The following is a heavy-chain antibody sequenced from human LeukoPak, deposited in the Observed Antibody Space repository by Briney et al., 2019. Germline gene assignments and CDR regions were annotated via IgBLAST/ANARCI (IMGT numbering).Heavy chain of an antibody. CDR2: IIPILGIA. D-gene: IGHD3-10*01. Sequence: ASVKVSCKASGGTFSSYAISWVRQAPGQGLEWMGRIIPILGIANYAQKFQGRVTITADKSTSTAYMELSSLRSEDTAVYYCAREYYYGSGSFYYGMDVWGQGTTVTVSS. V-gene: IGHV1-69*04. CDR1: GGTFSSYA. CDR3: AREYYYGSGSFYYGMDV. J-gene: IGHJ6*02.